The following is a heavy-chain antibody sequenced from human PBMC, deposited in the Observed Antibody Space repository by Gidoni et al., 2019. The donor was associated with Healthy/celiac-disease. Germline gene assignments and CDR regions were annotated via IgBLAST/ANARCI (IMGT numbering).Heavy chain of an antibody. CDR2: INHSGST. V-gene: IGHV4-34*01. CDR1: GGSFSGYY. CDR3: AREGNQWVTFGGVDQFDY. Sequence: QVQLQQWGAGLLKPSETLSLTCAVYGGSFSGYYWGWIRQPPGKGLEWIGEINHSGSTNYNPALKSRVTISVDTSKNQFSLKLSSVTAADTAVYYCAREGNQWVTFGGVDQFDYWGQGTLVTVSS. D-gene: IGHD3-16*01. J-gene: IGHJ4*02.